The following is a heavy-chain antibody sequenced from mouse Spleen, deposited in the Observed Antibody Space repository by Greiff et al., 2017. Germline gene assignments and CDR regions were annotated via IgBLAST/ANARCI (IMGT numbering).Heavy chain of an antibody. V-gene: IGHV1-54*01. CDR3: ARFYDGYYEAMDY. CDR1: GYAFTNYL. D-gene: IGHD2-3*01. J-gene: IGHJ4*01. Sequence: QVQLQQSGAELVRPGTSVKVSCKASGYAFTNYLIEWVKQRPGQGLEWIGVINPGSGGTNYNEKFKGKATLTADKSSSTAYMQLSSLTSEDSAVYFCARFYDGYYEAMDYWGQGTSVTGSS. CDR2: INPGSGGT.